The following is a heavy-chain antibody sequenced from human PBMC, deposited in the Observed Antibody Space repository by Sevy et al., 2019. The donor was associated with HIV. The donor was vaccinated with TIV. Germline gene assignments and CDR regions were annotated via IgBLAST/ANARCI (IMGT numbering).Heavy chain of an antibody. V-gene: IGHV3-48*02. CDR3: ARAHYYGSGSSAQFDY. CDR1: GFTFSSYS. CDR2: ISSSSSTI. J-gene: IGHJ4*02. Sequence: GSLRLSCAASGFTFSSYSMNWVRQAPGKGLEWVSYISSSSSTIYYADSVKGRFTISRDNAKNSLYLQMNSLRDEDTAVYYCARAHYYGSGSSAQFDYWGQGTLVTVSS. D-gene: IGHD3-10*01.